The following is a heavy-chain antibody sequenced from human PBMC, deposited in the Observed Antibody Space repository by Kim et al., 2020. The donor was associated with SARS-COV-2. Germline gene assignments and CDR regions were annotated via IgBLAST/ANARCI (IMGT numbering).Heavy chain of an antibody. Sequence: GGSLRLSCAASGFTFSDYSMTWIRQAPGKGLEYISYIGPVKSDTNYADSVRGRFTISRDNAKNSLYLQMSSLRAEDTAVYYCASFPGDASYWAQDTLVTVSS. CDR3: ASFPGDASY. CDR2: IGPVKSDT. J-gene: IGHJ1*01. V-gene: IGHV3-11*03. CDR1: GFTFSDYS. D-gene: IGHD7-27*01.